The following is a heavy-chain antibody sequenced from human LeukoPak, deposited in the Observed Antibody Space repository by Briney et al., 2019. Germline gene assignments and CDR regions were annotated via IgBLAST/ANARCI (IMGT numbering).Heavy chain of an antibody. CDR2: IRGSGGST. V-gene: IGHV3-23*01. CDR1: GFTFSSYA. Sequence: GGSLRLPCAASGFTFSSYAMSWVRQAPGKGLEWVSAIRGSGGSTYYADSVKGRFTISRDNSKNTLYLQMNSLRAEDTAVYYCAKLETGIAAADFDYWGQGTLVTVSS. D-gene: IGHD6-13*01. J-gene: IGHJ4*02. CDR3: AKLETGIAAADFDY.